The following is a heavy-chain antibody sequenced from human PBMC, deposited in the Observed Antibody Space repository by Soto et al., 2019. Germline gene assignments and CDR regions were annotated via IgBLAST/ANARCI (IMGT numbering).Heavy chain of an antibody. D-gene: IGHD7-27*01. CDR3: ARDLPILGSPIGYDY. Sequence: ASVKVSCKASGYTFTSYAMHWVRQAPGQRLEWMGWINAGNGNTKYSQKFQGRVTITRDTSASTAYMELSSLRSEDTAVYYCARDLPILGSPIGYDYWGQGTLVTLSS. CDR1: GYTFTSYA. V-gene: IGHV1-3*01. J-gene: IGHJ4*02. CDR2: INAGNGNT.